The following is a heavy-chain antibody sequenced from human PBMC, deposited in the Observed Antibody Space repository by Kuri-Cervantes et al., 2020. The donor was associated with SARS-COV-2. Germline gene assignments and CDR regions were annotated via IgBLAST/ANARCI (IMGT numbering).Heavy chain of an antibody. V-gene: IGHV1-8*02. J-gene: IGHJ4*02. CDR1: GYTFTSHD. D-gene: IGHD6-13*01. Sequence: ASVKVSCKASGYTFTSHDINWVRQATGQGLKWMGWMNPNSVNTGYAQKFQGRVTMTRDTSISTAYMELSRLRSDDTAVYYCARDGIDSSSWDFDYWGQGTLVTVSS. CDR2: MNPNSVNT. CDR3: ARDGIDSSSWDFDY.